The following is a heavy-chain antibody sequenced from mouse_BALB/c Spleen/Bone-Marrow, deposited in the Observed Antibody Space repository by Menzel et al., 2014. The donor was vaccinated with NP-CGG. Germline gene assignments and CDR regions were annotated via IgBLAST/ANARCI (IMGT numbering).Heavy chain of an antibody. CDR3: ARGGYYRYDGFAY. J-gene: IGHJ3*01. D-gene: IGHD2-14*01. CDR2: IYPGNGNT. V-gene: IGHV1-77*01. CDR1: GYTFTDYY. Sequence: QVQLQQSGAELARPGASVKLSCKASGYTFTDYYINWVRRRTGQGLEWIGEIYPGNGNTYYNEKFKGKATLTADKSPSTAYMQLSSLTSEDSAVYFCARGGYYRYDGFAYWGQGTLVTVSA.